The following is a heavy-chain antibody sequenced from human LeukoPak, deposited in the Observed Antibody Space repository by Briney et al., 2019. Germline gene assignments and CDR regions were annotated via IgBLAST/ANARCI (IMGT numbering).Heavy chain of an antibody. CDR1: GFAFSSFA. Sequence: GSVRLSCAASGFAFSSFAMTWVRQSPGKGLEWVASVSDSGVNTYCAGSVRGRFTVSRDNFKNILYLQMNSLTVEDTAFYYCSKGRGSTLTNIDFWGQGALVTVSS. V-gene: IGHV3-23*01. J-gene: IGHJ4*02. CDR2: VSDSGVNT. CDR3: SKGRGSTLTNIDF. D-gene: IGHD4-11*01.